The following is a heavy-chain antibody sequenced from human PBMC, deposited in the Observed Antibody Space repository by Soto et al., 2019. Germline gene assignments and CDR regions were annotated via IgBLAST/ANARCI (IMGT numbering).Heavy chain of an antibody. CDR2: IYHSGST. D-gene: IGHD3-22*01. CDR1: GGSISSSNW. Sequence: SETLSLTCAVSGGSISSSNWWSWVRQPPGKGLEWIGEIYHSGSTYYADSVKGRFTISRDNSKNTLYLQMNSLRAEDTAVYYCARNYYDSGGGFDYWGQGTLVTVSS. J-gene: IGHJ4*02. V-gene: IGHV4-4*02. CDR3: ARNYYDSGGGFDY.